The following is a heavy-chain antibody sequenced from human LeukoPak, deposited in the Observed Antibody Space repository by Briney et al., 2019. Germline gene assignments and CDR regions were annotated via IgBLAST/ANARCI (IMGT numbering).Heavy chain of an antibody. CDR3: ARGRRGVITMIVVRWFDP. V-gene: IGHV3-21*01. J-gene: IGHJ5*02. CDR1: GFTFSSYS. D-gene: IGHD3-22*01. Sequence: GGSLRLSCAASGFTFSSYSMNWVRQAPGEGLEWVSSISSSSSYIYYADSVKGRFTISRDNAKNSLYLQMNSLRAEDTAVYYCARGRRGVITMIVVRWFDPWGQGTLVTVSS. CDR2: ISSSSSYI.